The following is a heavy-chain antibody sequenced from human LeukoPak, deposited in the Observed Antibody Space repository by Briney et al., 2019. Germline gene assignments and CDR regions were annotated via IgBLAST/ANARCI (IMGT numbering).Heavy chain of an antibody. Sequence: GGSLRLSCAASGFTVSSNYMSWVRQAPGKGLEWVSVIYSGGSTYYADSVKGRFTISRDNSKNTLYLQMNSLRAEDTAVYYCARAGTPYGSSGYYYHYWGQGTLVTVSS. CDR1: GFTVSSNY. CDR2: IYSGGST. V-gene: IGHV3-53*01. D-gene: IGHD3-22*01. CDR3: ARAGTPYGSSGYYYHY. J-gene: IGHJ4*02.